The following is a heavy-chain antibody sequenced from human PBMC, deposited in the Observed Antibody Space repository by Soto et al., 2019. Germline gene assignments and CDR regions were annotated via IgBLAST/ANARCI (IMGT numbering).Heavy chain of an antibody. V-gene: IGHV1-69*13. J-gene: IGHJ4*02. CDR3: ARRWIQLWSFDY. Sequence: ASVKVSCKASGGTFSSYAISWVRQAPGQGLEWMGGIIPIFGTANYAQKFQGRVTITADESTSTAYMELSSLRSEDTAVYYCARRWIQLWSFDYWGQGTLVTVSS. CDR2: IIPIFGTA. D-gene: IGHD5-18*01. CDR1: GGTFSSYA.